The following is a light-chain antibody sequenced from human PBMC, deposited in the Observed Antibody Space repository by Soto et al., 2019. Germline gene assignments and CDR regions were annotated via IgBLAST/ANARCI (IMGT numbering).Light chain of an antibody. J-gene: IGKJ2*01. V-gene: IGKV3-20*01. CDR2: GSS. CDR1: QSIGSSY. Sequence: ENVLTQSPGTLSLSPGERATLSCRASQSIGSSYLAWYQQKPGHAPRLLIFGSSDRATGIPDRFSGSGSGTDFTLTISRLEPEDFAVYYCQQYGSSPPYTFGQGTKLEIK. CDR3: QQYGSSPPYT.